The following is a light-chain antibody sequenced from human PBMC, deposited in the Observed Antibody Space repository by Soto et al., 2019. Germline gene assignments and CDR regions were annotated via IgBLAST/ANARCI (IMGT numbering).Light chain of an antibody. CDR1: SSNIGAGYY. CDR2: GNS. J-gene: IGLJ1*01. V-gene: IGLV1-40*01. CDR3: QSYDSSLSALYV. Sequence: QAVVTQPPSVSGAPGQRVTISCTGSSSNIGAGYYVHWYQQPPGTAPKLLIYGNSNRPSGVPDRFSGSKSGTSASLAITGLQAEDEADYYCQSYDSSLSALYVFGTGTKVTVL.